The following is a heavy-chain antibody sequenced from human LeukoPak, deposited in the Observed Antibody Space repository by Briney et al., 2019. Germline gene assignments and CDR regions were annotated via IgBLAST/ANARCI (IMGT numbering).Heavy chain of an antibody. CDR1: GYTLTELS. J-gene: IGHJ5*02. D-gene: IGHD3-10*01. V-gene: IGHV1-24*01. CDR3: ATSRVWFGESLNWFDR. Sequence: ASVKVSCKVSGYTLTELSMHWVRQAPGKGLEWMGGFDPEDGETIYAQKFQGRVTMTEDTSTDTAYMELSSLRSEDTAVYYCATSRVWFGESLNWFDRWGQGTQVTVSS. CDR2: FDPEDGET.